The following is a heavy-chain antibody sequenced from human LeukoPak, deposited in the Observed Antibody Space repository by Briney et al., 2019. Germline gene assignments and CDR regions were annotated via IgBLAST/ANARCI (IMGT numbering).Heavy chain of an antibody. V-gene: IGHV1-46*01. D-gene: IGHD1-14*01. J-gene: IGHJ5*02. CDR1: GYTFTVYY. Sequence: GASVTVSFTASGYTFTVYYMHWVRQAPGQGLEWMGIINPSGGSTSYAQKFQGRVTMTRDTSTSTVYMELSSLRSEDTAVYYCARAVGRANWFDPWGQGTLVTVSS. CDR2: INPSGGST. CDR3: ARAVGRANWFDP.